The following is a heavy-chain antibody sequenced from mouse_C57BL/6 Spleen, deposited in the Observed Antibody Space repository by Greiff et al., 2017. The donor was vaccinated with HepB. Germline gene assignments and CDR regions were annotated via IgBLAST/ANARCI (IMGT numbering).Heavy chain of an antibody. V-gene: IGHV7-1*01. D-gene: IGHD4-1*01. Sequence: EVMLVESGGGLVQSGRSLRLSCATSGFTFSDFYMEWVRQAPGKGLEWIAASRNKANDYTTEYSASVKGRFIVSRDTSQSILYLQMNALRAEDTAIYYCARDAPNWWYYAMDYWGQGTSVTVSS. CDR1: GFTFSDFY. CDR2: SRNKANDYTT. CDR3: ARDAPNWWYYAMDY. J-gene: IGHJ4*01.